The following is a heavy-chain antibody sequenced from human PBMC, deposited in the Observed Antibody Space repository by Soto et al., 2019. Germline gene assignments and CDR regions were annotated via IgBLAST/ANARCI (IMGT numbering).Heavy chain of an antibody. J-gene: IGHJ4*02. CDR3: ARDPQAAAGTCDY. CDR1: GYTFTSYA. V-gene: IGHV1-3*01. CDR2: INAGNGNT. D-gene: IGHD6-13*01. Sequence: QVQLVQSGAEVKKPGASVKVSCKASGYTFTSYAMHWVRQAPGQRLEWMGWINAGNGNTKYSQKFQGRVTITRDTSASTAYMELSSLRSEDTAVYYCARDPQAAAGTCDYWGQGTLVTVSS.